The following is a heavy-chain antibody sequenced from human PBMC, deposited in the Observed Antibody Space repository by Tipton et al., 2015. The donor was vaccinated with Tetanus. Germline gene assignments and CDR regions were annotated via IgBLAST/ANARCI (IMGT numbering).Heavy chain of an antibody. D-gene: IGHD5-18*01. CDR1: GYTFIGFY. Sequence: QVQLVQSGAEVRKPGASVKVSCKGSGYTFIGFYIHWMRQVPGQGLEWMGWINPNSGGTHYAQKLQGRVTMTTDTSTSTAYMEMRSLRSDDTAVYYCARGASYGPDYYYGMDVWGQGTTVTVSS. CDR2: INPNSGGT. CDR3: ARGASYGPDYYYGMDV. J-gene: IGHJ6*02. V-gene: IGHV1-2*02.